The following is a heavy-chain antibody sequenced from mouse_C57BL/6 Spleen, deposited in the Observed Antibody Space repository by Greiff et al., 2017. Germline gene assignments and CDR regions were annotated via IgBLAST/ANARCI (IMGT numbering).Heavy chain of an antibody. CDR3: ARGWLYYDYGSFAY. J-gene: IGHJ3*01. CDR2: IYPGDGDT. CDR1: GYAFSSYW. D-gene: IGHD2-4*01. Sequence: VQLVESGAELVKPGASVKISCKASGYAFSSYWMNWVKQRPGKGLEWIGQIYPGDGDTNYNGKFKGKATLTADKSSSTAYMQLSSLTSEDSAVYFCARGWLYYDYGSFAYWGQGTLVTVSA. V-gene: IGHV1-80*01.